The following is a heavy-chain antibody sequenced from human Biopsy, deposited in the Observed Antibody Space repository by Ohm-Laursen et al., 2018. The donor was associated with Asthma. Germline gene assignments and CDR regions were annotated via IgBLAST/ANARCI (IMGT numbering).Heavy chain of an antibody. CDR2: ITGSGGTT. V-gene: IGHV3-23*01. CDR3: AKDFRGIAVAGDRGFDY. CDR1: GFTFSSSA. D-gene: IGHD6-19*01. J-gene: IGHJ4*02. Sequence: GSLRLSCTASGFTFSSSAMSWVRQAPGKGLERVSAITGSGGTTYYADSVRGRFTISRDNSKSTLFLQMDGLSAEDTAVYYCAKDFRGIAVAGDRGFDYWGQGTLVTVSS.